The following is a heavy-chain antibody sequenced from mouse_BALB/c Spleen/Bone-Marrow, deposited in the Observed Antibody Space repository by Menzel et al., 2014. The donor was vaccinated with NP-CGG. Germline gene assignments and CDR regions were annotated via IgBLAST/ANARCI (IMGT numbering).Heavy chain of an antibody. V-gene: IGHV2-6-7*01. D-gene: IGHD2-14*01. J-gene: IGHJ4*01. CDR3: ARDRYDGAMDY. Sequence: SXPGLVAPSQSLSITCTVSGFSLTGYGVNWVRQPPGTGLEWLGMIWGDGSKDYNSALKSRLSISKDNSKSQVFLKMNSLQTDDTARYYCARDRYDGAMDYWGQGPSVTDSS. CDR2: IWGDGSK. CDR1: GFSLTGYG.